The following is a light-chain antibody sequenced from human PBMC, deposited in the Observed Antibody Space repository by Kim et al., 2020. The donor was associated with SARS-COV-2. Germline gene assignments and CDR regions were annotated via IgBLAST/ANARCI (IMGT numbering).Light chain of an antibody. Sequence: ASGGDRVSMTCRASQSISRYLNWCQQKAGKAPELLLYVASNLQSGVPSRFSGSASGRDFTLTISSLQPVGFATYYCQQSYSTPWTFGQGTEVDIK. V-gene: IGKV1-39*01. J-gene: IGKJ1*01. CDR1: QSISRY. CDR3: QQSYSTPWT. CDR2: VAS.